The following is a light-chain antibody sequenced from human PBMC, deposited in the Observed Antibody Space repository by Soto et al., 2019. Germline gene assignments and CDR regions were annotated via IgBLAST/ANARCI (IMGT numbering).Light chain of an antibody. CDR1: VSEVAGYTY. CDR3: SSFTSTSGL. V-gene: IGLV2-14*03. J-gene: IGLJ7*01. Sequence: QSVLTQPASVSGSPGQSITISCTGAVSEVAGYTYVSWYQQLPGKGPKVIIYDVRNRPSGVSNRFSGSKSGTTASLTISGLQAEDEADYYCSSFTSTSGLFGGGTQLTVL. CDR2: DVR.